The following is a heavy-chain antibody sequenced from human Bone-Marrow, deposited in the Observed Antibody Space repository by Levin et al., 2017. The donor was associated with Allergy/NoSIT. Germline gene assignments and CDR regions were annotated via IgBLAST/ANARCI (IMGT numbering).Heavy chain of an antibody. J-gene: IGHJ5*02. CDR1: GGTFSSYA. V-gene: IGHV1-69*01. Sequence: KISCKASGGTFSSYAISWVRQAPGQGLEWMGGIIPIFGTANYAQKFQGRVTITADESTSTAYMELSSLRSEDTGVYYCARDGYCISTSCPNNWFDPWGQGTLVTVSS. CDR2: IIPIFGTA. CDR3: ARDGYCISTSCPNNWFDP. D-gene: IGHD2-2*03.